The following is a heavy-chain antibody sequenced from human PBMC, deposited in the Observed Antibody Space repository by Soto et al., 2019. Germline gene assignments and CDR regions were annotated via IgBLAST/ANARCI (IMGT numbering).Heavy chain of an antibody. CDR2: IYNSGNT. CDR3: ASGLSGDKVDQ. Sequence: QVQLQESGPGLVKPSQTLSLTCTVSGDSISDGAYYWSWIRQPPGKGLEWIGHIYNSGNTYNNPSLRSRLTISLDTSKSQFSLNLNSVTAADTAVYYCASGLSGDKVDQWGQGTLVTVSS. D-gene: IGHD2-21*01. J-gene: IGHJ4*02. CDR1: GDSISDGAYY. V-gene: IGHV4-30-4*01.